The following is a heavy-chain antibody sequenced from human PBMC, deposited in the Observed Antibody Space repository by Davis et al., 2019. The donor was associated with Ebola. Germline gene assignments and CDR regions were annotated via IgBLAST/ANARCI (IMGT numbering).Heavy chain of an antibody. CDR1: GFTLSNAW. CDR3: TTGQGAN. J-gene: IGHJ4*02. V-gene: IGHV3-15*01. CDR2: IKSKTDGGTT. Sequence: GESLKISCAASGFTLSNAWMSWVRQAPGKGLEWVGRIKSKTDGGTTDYAAPVKGRFTISRDDSKNTLYLQMYSLETEDTAVYYCTTGQGANWGQGTLVTVSS.